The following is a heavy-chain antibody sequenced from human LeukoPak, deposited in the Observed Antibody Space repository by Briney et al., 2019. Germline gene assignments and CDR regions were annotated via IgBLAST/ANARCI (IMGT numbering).Heavy chain of an antibody. CDR3: AREGQWLGEMDF. V-gene: IGHV4-4*07. J-gene: IGHJ4*02. D-gene: IGHD6-19*01. CDR2: VFDSGNT. CDR1: RGSIQSHF. Sequence: SETLSLTCTVSRGSIQSHFWSWVRQPAGKGLEWIGRVFDSGNTDYNPSLNGRVTLSVDTSKNEFSLTLTSVTAADTAVYYCAREGQWLGEMDFWGPGILVTVSS.